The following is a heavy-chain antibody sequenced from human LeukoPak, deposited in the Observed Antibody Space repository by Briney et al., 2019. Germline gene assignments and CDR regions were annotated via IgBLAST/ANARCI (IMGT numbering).Heavy chain of an antibody. CDR1: GGSISSYY. V-gene: IGHV4-59*08. J-gene: IGHJ4*02. CDR2: IYYSGST. Sequence: KPSETLSLTCTVSGGSISSYYWSWIRQPPGKGLEWIGYIYYSGSTNYNPSLKSRVTISVDTSKNQFSLKLSSVTAADTAVYYCASALPYCSSTSCYGGGLTNWGQGTLVTVSS. CDR3: ASALPYCSSTSCYGGGLTN. D-gene: IGHD2-2*01.